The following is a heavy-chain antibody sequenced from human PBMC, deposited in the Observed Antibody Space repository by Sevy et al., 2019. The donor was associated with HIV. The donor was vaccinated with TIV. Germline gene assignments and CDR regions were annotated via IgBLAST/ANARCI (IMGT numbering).Heavy chain of an antibody. CDR2: ISGSGGST. Sequence: GGSLRLSCAASGFTFSSYAMSWVRQAPGKGLEWVSAISGSGGSTYYADSLKGRFTISRVNSKNTLYLQMNSLRAEETAVYDCAKDRVILWFGELLTEFDYWGQGTLVTVSS. J-gene: IGHJ4*02. CDR3: AKDRVILWFGELLTEFDY. CDR1: GFTFSSYA. D-gene: IGHD3-10*01. V-gene: IGHV3-23*01.